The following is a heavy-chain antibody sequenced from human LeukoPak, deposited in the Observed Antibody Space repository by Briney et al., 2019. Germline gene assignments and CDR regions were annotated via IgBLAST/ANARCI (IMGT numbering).Heavy chain of an antibody. CDR1: GFTFSSYE. V-gene: IGHV3-48*03. Sequence: GGSLRLSCAASGFTFSSYEMNWVRQAPGKGLEWLSYISSSGSTIYYADSVKGRFTISRDNAKNSLYLQMNSLRAEDTAVYYCARESGSYYVFDYWGQGTLVTVSS. J-gene: IGHJ4*02. CDR3: ARESGSYYVFDY. D-gene: IGHD1-26*01. CDR2: ISSSGSTI.